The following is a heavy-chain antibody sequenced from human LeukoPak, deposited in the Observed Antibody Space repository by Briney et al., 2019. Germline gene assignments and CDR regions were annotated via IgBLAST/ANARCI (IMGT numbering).Heavy chain of an antibody. CDR3: ARPLGVGATSFHY. V-gene: IGHV5-51*01. Sequence: GESLKISCKGSGYSFSNYWIAWVRRMPGKGLEWMGIIFPADSDTRYSPSLQGQVTISVDKSINTAYLQWSCLKASDSAMYYCARPLGVGATSFHYWVQGTLVTVSS. CDR1: GYSFSNYW. J-gene: IGHJ4*02. CDR2: IFPADSDT. D-gene: IGHD1-26*01.